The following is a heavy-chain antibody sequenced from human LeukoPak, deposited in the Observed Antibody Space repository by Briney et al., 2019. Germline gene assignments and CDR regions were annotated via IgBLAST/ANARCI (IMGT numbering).Heavy chain of an antibody. CDR3: ARGLGYCSGGSCYRFGFDI. Sequence: ASVKVSCKASGYTFTSYDINWVRQATGQGLEWMGWMNPNSGNTGYAQKFQGRVTIARNTSITTAYMELSSLRSGDTAVYYCARGLGYCSGGSCYRFGFDIWGQGTMVTVSS. CDR1: GYTFTSYD. V-gene: IGHV1-8*03. J-gene: IGHJ3*02. D-gene: IGHD2-15*01. CDR2: MNPNSGNT.